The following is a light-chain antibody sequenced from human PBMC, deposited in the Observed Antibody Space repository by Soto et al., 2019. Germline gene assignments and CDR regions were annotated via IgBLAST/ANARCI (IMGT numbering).Light chain of an antibody. CDR2: AAS. V-gene: IGKV1-39*01. CDR1: QTMSSL. Sequence: DIQMTQSPSTLSASVGDRVTITCRASQTMSSLLAWYQQKPGKAPKLLIYAASTLESGVPSRFSGSGSGTDFTLTISSLQPEDFATYYCQQSYNNPKTFGQGTKVDIK. CDR3: QQSYNNPKT. J-gene: IGKJ1*01.